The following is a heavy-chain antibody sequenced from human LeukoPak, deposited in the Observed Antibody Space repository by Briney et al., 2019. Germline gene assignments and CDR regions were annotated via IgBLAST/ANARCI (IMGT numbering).Heavy chain of an antibody. Sequence: ASVKVSCKASGYTFTGYYMHWVRQAPGQGLEWMGWVNPDSGGTNYAQKFQGRVTMTRDTSISTAYMELSRLTSDDTAVYFCARLNIPMGTFDYWGQGTLVTVSS. V-gene: IGHV1-2*02. J-gene: IGHJ4*02. CDR1: GYTFTGYY. CDR2: VNPDSGGT. CDR3: ARLNIPMGTFDY. D-gene: IGHD2-2*02.